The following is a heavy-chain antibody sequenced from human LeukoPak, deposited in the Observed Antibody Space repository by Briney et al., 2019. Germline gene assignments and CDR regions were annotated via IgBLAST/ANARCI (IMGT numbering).Heavy chain of an antibody. CDR1: GDSITGSHYC. D-gene: IGHD3-10*01. Sequence: PSETLSLTCTVSGDSITGSHYCWGWLRQPPGKGLEWIGSISYTGSAYYNPSLRSRVTMSADTTKNQFSLRLGSLTAADTAVCYGARLGPIVTMGPNAFVISGQGTMVTVSS. CDR3: ARLGPIVTMGPNAFVI. V-gene: IGHV4-39*01. J-gene: IGHJ3*02. CDR2: ISYTGSA.